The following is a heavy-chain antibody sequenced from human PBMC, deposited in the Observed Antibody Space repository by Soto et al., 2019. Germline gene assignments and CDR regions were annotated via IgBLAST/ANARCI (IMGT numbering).Heavy chain of an antibody. V-gene: IGHV3-30*18. CDR3: AKEFHSWNYFDY. Sequence: PGGSLRLSCVASGFTFSSSGMHWVRQAPGKGLEWVAVISYDGSNKFYADSVKGRFTISRDNFRNTLYLQMNSLRAEDTAVYYCAKEFHSWNYFDYWGQGTLVTVSS. D-gene: IGHD1-20*01. J-gene: IGHJ4*02. CDR1: GFTFSSSG. CDR2: ISYDGSNK.